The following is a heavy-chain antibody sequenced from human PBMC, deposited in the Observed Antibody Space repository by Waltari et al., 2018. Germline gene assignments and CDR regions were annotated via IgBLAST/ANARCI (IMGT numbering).Heavy chain of an antibody. CDR2: IIPILGTA. CDR3: ARVLFRQWLVT. V-gene: IGHV1-69*08. CDR1: GGTFSSYA. D-gene: IGHD6-19*01. J-gene: IGHJ5*02. Sequence: QVQLVQSGAEVKKPGSSVKVSCKASGGTFSSYAISWGRQAPGQGLEWMGRIIPILGTANYAQKFQGRGTITAEKSTSTAYMELNSLRAEDTAVDYCARVLFRQWLVTWGQGTLVTVSS.